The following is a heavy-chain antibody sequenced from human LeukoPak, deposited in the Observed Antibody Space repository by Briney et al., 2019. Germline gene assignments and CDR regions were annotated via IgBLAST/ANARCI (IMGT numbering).Heavy chain of an antibody. Sequence: ASVKVSCKASGYTFTSYGISWVRQAPGQGLEWMGWISAYNGNTNYAQKLQGRVTMTTDTSSSTAYMALRSLRSDDTAVYYCARDHLRRIAAAGTAYSGQGTLVTVSS. CDR3: ARDHLRRIAAAGTAY. CDR1: GYTFTSYG. V-gene: IGHV1-18*01. D-gene: IGHD6-13*01. J-gene: IGHJ4*02. CDR2: ISAYNGNT.